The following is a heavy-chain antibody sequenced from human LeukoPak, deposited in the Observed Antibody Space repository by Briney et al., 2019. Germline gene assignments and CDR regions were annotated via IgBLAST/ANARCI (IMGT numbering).Heavy chain of an antibody. Sequence: GKSLRLSCAASGFTLSSYGMNWVRQAPGKGLEWVSYISSSSSTIYYADSVKGRFTISRDNAKNSLYLQMNSLRAEDTAVYYCARGTYYYDSSGSPDYWGQGTLVTVSS. J-gene: IGHJ4*02. CDR1: GFTLSSYG. V-gene: IGHV3-48*01. CDR3: ARGTYYYDSSGSPDY. D-gene: IGHD3-22*01. CDR2: ISSSSSTI.